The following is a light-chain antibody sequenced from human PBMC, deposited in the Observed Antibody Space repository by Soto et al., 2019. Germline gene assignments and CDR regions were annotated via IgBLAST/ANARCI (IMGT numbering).Light chain of an antibody. CDR1: QRIRTS. V-gene: IGKV1-39*01. Sequence: DIQMTQSPSSLSASIGDRVTITCRASQRIRTSLNWYQHKPGKAPKLLIYAASSLQSGVPSRFSGSGSGTDFTLTISSLQPEDFATYYCQQSYSTPLTFGGGTKVDI. CDR3: QQSYSTPLT. J-gene: IGKJ4*01. CDR2: AAS.